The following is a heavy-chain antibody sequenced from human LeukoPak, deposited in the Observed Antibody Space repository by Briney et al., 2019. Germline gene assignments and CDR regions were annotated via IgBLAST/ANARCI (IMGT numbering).Heavy chain of an antibody. Sequence: ASVKVSCKASGYTFTSYGISWVRQAPGQGLEWMGWISAYNGNTNYAQKLQGRVTMTTDTSTSTAYMELRSLRSDDTAVYYCARDLPQLRFLEWFQRGDWFDPWGQGTLVTVSS. J-gene: IGHJ5*02. CDR1: GYTFTSYG. CDR3: ARDLPQLRFLEWFQRGDWFDP. CDR2: ISAYNGNT. V-gene: IGHV1-18*01. D-gene: IGHD3-3*01.